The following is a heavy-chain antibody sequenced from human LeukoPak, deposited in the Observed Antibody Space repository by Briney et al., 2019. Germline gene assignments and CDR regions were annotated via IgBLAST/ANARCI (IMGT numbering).Heavy chain of an antibody. V-gene: IGHV3-72*01. CDR3: ARSYGIVGAGTGFYFDS. J-gene: IGHJ4*02. Sequence: GGSLRLSCLASGFTFSDYYMYWVRQAPGKGLEWVGRIRNKANSYTTEYAASVKGRFTISRDDSQNLLFLQMNSLKTEDTAVYYCARSYGIVGAGTGFYFDSWGQGSLVTVSS. D-gene: IGHD1-26*01. CDR2: IRNKANSYTT. CDR1: GFTFSDYY.